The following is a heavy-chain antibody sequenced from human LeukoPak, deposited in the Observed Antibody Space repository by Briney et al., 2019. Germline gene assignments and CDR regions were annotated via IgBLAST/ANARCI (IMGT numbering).Heavy chain of an antibody. J-gene: IGHJ4*02. CDR1: GDSISSGSYY. D-gene: IGHD6-13*01. V-gene: IGHV4-61*02. CDR3: ARVSPGAAAGYFDY. Sequence: PSETLSLTCTVSGDSISSGSYYWSWIRQPAGKGLEWIGRIYTSGSTNYNPSLKSRVTISVDTSKNQFSLKLSSVTAADTAVYYCARVSPGAAAGYFDYWGQGTLVTVSS. CDR2: IYTSGST.